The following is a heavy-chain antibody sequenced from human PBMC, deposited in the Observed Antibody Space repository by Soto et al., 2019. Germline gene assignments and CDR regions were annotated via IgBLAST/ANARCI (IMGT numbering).Heavy chain of an antibody. D-gene: IGHD2-21*02. CDR3: ASVTTIWSN. CDR1: GYSSSNYY. Sequence: QIQVVQSGAEVKEPGASVKVSCMASGYSSSNYYTHWVRQAPGQGLEWMGIVNPNGASTNYAQRFQGRVTLTRDTSTNTDYMELSRPTSDDTAVYFCASVTTIWSNWGQGTLVTVSS. V-gene: IGHV1-46*01. CDR2: VNPNGAST. J-gene: IGHJ4*02.